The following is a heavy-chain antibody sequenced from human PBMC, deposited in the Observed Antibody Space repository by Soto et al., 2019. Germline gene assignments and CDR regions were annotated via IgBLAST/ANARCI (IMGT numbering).Heavy chain of an antibody. CDR3: ARQRPTDGRWEFANYYGMDV. Sequence: LSLTCAVYGGSFSAYYWSWVRQPPGKGLEWIGEIIHSESTKYNPSLKSRVTISVDTSKNQFSLKLSSVTAADTAVYYCARQRPTDGRWEFANYYGMDVWGQGTPVTVSS. CDR2: IIHSEST. CDR1: GGSFSAYY. J-gene: IGHJ6*02. D-gene: IGHD1-26*01. V-gene: IGHV4-34*12.